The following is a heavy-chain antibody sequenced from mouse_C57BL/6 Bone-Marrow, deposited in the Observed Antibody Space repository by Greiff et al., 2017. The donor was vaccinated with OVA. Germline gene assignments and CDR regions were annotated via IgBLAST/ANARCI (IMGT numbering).Heavy chain of an antibody. J-gene: IGHJ2*01. CDR2: ISSGSSTI. CDR3: ARPELGRDYFDY. CDR1: GFTFSDYG. D-gene: IGHD4-1*01. V-gene: IGHV5-17*01. Sequence: EVKLMESGGGLVKPGGSLKLSCAASGFTFSDYGMHWVRQAPEKGLEWVAYISSGSSTIYYADTVKGRFTISRDNAKNTLFLQMTSLRSEDTAMYYCARPELGRDYFDYWGQGTTLTVSS.